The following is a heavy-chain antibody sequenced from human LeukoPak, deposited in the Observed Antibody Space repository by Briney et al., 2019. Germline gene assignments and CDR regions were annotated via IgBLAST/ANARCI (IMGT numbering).Heavy chain of an antibody. CDR2: IYSGGRT. CDR1: GFTVSSNY. Sequence: GGSLRLSCAASGFTVSSNYMSWVRQAPGKGLEWVSVIYSGGRTYYADSVKGRFTISRDNSKNTLYLQMNSLRAEDTAVYYCASYEWGATRDYWGQGTLVTVSS. V-gene: IGHV3-66*01. CDR3: ASYEWGATRDY. D-gene: IGHD1-26*01. J-gene: IGHJ4*02.